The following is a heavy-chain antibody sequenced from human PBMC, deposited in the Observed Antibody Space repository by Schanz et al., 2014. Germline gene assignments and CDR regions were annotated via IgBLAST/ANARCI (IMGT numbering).Heavy chain of an antibody. CDR3: AKVAPAATYLDS. CDR1: GFTFHTYD. J-gene: IGHJ4*02. Sequence: VHLEESGGGVVQPGRSLRLSCAASGFTFHTYDMHWVRQAPGKGLEWVAQISHDGHRDFYADSVKGRFTISRDNAKNSLYLQMNSLRAEDTAVYYCAKVAPAATYLDSWGLGTLVTVSS. CDR2: ISHDGHRD. D-gene: IGHD2-2*01. V-gene: IGHV3-30-3*01.